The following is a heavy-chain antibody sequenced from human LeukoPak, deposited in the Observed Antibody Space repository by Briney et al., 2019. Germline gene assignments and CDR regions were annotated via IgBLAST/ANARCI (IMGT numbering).Heavy chain of an antibody. J-gene: IGHJ4*02. D-gene: IGHD6-13*01. V-gene: IGHV3-48*03. CDR1: GFTFSSYE. CDR2: ISSSGSTI. CDR3: AKGQAWGIAAGIDY. Sequence: PGGSLRLSCAASGFTFSSYEMNWVRQAPGKGLEWVSYISSSGSTIYYADSVKGRFTISRDNAKNSLYLQMNSLRAEDMALYYCAKGQAWGIAAGIDYWGQGTLVTVSS.